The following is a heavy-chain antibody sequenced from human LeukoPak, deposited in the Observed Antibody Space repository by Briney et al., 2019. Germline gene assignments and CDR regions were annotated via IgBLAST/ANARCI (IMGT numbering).Heavy chain of an antibody. J-gene: IGHJ4*02. Sequence: PSETLSLTCTVSGGSISSSSYYWGWIRHPPGKGLEWIGSIYYSGSTYYNPSLKSRVTISVDTSKNQFSLKLTSVTAADTAVYYCARSGGYDFWANDYWGQGTPVIVSS. V-gene: IGHV4-39*07. CDR3: ARSGGYDFWANDY. CDR2: IYYSGST. D-gene: IGHD5-12*01. CDR1: GGSISSSSYY.